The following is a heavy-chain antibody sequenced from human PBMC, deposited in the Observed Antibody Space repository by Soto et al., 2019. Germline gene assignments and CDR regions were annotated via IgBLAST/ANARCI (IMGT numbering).Heavy chain of an antibody. CDR3: ARGLDYATFDS. CDR1: GYTFTDSY. CDR2: INPDSGLA. J-gene: IGHJ4*02. D-gene: IGHD4-17*01. V-gene: IGHV1-2*02. Sequence: QIHLVQSGAEVKKPGASVKVSCKTSGYTFTDSYIHWVRQAPGQGLEWMGWINPDSGLAYFAQKFQGRVTMTGDTPITTAFLELSSLRSDDTAVYFCARGLDYATFDSWGQGSLVTVSS.